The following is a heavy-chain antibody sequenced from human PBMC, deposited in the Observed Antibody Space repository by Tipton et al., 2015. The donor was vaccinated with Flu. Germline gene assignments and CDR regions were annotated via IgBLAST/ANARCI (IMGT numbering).Heavy chain of an antibody. CDR3: AGVWAHSLGNWFDP. J-gene: IGHJ5*02. CDR2: IYFHGTT. Sequence: TLSLTCSVSGGSISSGGYYWAWIRQPPGKGLEWIATIYFHGTTFYNPSLKSRVTISGDTSKNQFSLKLSSVTAADTAVYYCAGVWAHSLGNWFDPWGQGTLVTVSS. CDR1: GGSISSGGYY. V-gene: IGHV4-39*01. D-gene: IGHD3-16*01.